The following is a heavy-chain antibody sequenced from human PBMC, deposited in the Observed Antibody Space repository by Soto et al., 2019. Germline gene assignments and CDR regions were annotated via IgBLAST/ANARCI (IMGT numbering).Heavy chain of an antibody. Sequence: PGGSLRLSCAASGFTFSSYGMHWVRQAPGKGLEWVAVIWYDGSNKYYADSVKGRFTISRDNSKNTLYLQMNSLRAEDTAVYYCARDGDTILGYGMDVWGQGTTVTVSS. CDR3: ARDGDTILGYGMDV. CDR1: GFTFSSYG. V-gene: IGHV3-33*01. CDR2: IWYDGSNK. J-gene: IGHJ6*02. D-gene: IGHD3-3*01.